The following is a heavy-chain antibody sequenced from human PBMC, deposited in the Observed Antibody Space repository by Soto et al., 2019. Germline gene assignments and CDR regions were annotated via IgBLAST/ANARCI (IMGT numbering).Heavy chain of an antibody. CDR1: GYTFTSYG. D-gene: IGHD2-21*01. V-gene: IGHV1-18*01. J-gene: IGHJ4*02. CDR2: ISAYNGNT. Sequence: QVQLVQSGAEVKKPGASVKVSCKASGYTFTSYGISWVRQAPGQGLEWMGWISAYNGNTNYAQMFQGRGSMTTDTSTTPADLDQRRLRYDDTAVYYCPRTGGNCGYYRDFYYRGPGSLVTVSS. CDR3: PRTGGNCGYYRDFYY.